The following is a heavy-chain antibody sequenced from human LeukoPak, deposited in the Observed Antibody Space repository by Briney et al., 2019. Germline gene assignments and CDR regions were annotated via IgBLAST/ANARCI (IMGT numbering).Heavy chain of an antibody. V-gene: IGHV3-9*01. CDR3: AKASKVTQWYYDILTGYGMDV. D-gene: IGHD3-9*01. CDR2: ISWNSGSI. Sequence: GRSLRLSCAASGFTFDDYAMHWVRQAPGKGLEWVSGISWNSGSIGYADSVKGRFTISRDNAKNSLYLQMNGLRAEDTALYYCAKASKVTQWYYDILTGYGMDVWGQGTTVTVSS. J-gene: IGHJ6*02. CDR1: GFTFDDYA.